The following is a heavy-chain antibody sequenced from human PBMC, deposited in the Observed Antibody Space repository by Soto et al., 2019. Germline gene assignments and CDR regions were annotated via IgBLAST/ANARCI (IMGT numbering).Heavy chain of an antibody. J-gene: IGHJ6*02. CDR3: XXXXXXXXXXXXXDMDV. V-gene: IGHV1-18*01. Sequence: QVQLVQSGAEVKKPGASVKVSCKASGYTFSNYGISWVRQAPGQGLEWMGWINSYSGNTYYARNLQGRVTMTTDTXXXXXXXXXXXXXXXXXXXXXXXXXXXXXXXXXXXDMDVWGQGTTVTVSS. CDR2: INSYSGNT. CDR1: GYTFSNYG.